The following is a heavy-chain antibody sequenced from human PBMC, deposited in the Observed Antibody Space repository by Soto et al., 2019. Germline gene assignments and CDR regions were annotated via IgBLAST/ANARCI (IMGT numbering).Heavy chain of an antibody. V-gene: IGHV4-59*01. J-gene: IGHJ6*02. Sequence: SETLSLTCTVSGGSISSYYWSWIRQPPGKGLEWIGYIYYSGSTNYNPSLKSRVTISVDTSKNQFSLKLSSVTAADTAVYYCASGVDYGDYVAGMDVWGQGTTVTV. CDR2: IYYSGST. CDR1: GGSISSYY. D-gene: IGHD4-17*01. CDR3: ASGVDYGDYVAGMDV.